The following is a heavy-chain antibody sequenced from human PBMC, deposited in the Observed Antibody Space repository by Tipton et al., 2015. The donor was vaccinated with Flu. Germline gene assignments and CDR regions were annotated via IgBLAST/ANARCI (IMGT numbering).Heavy chain of an antibody. CDR3: ARLSFYDVDLKNFYFDY. J-gene: IGHJ4*02. D-gene: IGHD3-10*02. CDR1: GGSISGHY. V-gene: IGHV4-59*08. CDR2: IYHTGTT. Sequence: TLSLTCTVSGGSISGHYWNWIRQPPGEGLEWIGYIYHTGTTNYNPSLKSRVTISTDTSKNQFSLKLSSVTAADTAMFYCARLSFYDVDLKNFYFDYWGQGTLVTVSS.